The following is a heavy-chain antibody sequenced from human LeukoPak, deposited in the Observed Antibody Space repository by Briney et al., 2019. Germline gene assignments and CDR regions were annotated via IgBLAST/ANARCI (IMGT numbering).Heavy chain of an antibody. V-gene: IGHV3-21*01. CDR2: ISSSSSYI. Sequence: GGSLRLSCAASGFTFSSYSMNWVRQAPGKGLEWVSSISSSSSYIYYADSVKGRFTISRDNAKNSLYLQMNSLRAEDTAVHYCAGAYYARNAFDIWGQGTMVTVSS. CDR3: AGAYYARNAFDI. J-gene: IGHJ3*02. D-gene: IGHD3-10*02. CDR1: GFTFSSYS.